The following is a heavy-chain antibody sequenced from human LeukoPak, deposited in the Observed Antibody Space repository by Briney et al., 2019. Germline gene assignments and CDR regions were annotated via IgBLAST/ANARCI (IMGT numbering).Heavy chain of an antibody. V-gene: IGHV1-18*01. CDR2: ISAYNGNT. CDR1: GYTFTSYG. J-gene: IGHJ4*02. Sequence: ASVKVSCTASGYTFTSYGISWVRQAPGQGLEWMGWISAYNGNTNYAQKLQGRVTMTTDTSTSTAYMELRSLRSDDTAVYYCARDRVLAARPLGPDYWGQGTLVTVSS. D-gene: IGHD6-6*01. CDR3: ARDRVLAARPLGPDY.